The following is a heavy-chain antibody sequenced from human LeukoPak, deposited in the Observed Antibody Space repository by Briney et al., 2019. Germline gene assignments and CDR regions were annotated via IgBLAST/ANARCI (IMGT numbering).Heavy chain of an antibody. D-gene: IGHD3-3*01. CDR2: INAGNGNT. Sequence: ASVKVSCKASGYTFTSYAMHWVRQAPGQRLEWMGWINAGNGNTKYSQKFQGRVTITADESTSTAYMELSSLRSEDTAVYYCAAVTITTRRPYYYYGMDVWGQGTTVTVSS. J-gene: IGHJ6*02. CDR1: GYTFTSYA. CDR3: AAVTITTRRPYYYYGMDV. V-gene: IGHV1-3*01.